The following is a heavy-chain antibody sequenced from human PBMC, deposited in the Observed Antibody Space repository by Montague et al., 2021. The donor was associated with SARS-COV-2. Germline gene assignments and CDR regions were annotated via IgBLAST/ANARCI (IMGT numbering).Heavy chain of an antibody. V-gene: IGHV4-31*03. Sequence: TLSLTCTVSGGSISSGGYYWSWIRQHPGKGLEWIGYIYYSGSTYYNPSLKSRVTISVDTSKNQFSLKLSSVTAADTAVHYCARGGSCSGGWYGVDYYYGRDVWGQGTTVTVSS. J-gene: IGHJ6*02. CDR2: IYYSGST. CDR3: ARGGSCSGGWYGVDYYYGRDV. D-gene: IGHD6-19*01. CDR1: GGSISSGGYY.